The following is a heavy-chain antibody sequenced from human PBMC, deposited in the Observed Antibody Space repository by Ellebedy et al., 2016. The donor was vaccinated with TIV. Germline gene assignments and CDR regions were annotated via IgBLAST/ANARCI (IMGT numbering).Heavy chain of an antibody. Sequence: GESLKISXKGSGSSFPSYWIGWVRQMPGKVLEWMGIIYPGDSDTRYSPSFQGQVTISADKSISTAYLQWSSLKASDTAMYYCARLGFRPNWFDPWGQGTLVTVSS. D-gene: IGHD3-16*01. J-gene: IGHJ5*02. V-gene: IGHV5-51*01. CDR2: IYPGDSDT. CDR1: GSSFPSYW. CDR3: ARLGFRPNWFDP.